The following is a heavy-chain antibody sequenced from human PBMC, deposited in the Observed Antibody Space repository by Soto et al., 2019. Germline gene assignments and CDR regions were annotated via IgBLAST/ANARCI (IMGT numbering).Heavy chain of an antibody. V-gene: IGHV1-2*04. CDR1: GYTFTGYY. J-gene: IGHJ4*02. D-gene: IGHD1-26*01. CDR3: ARGAHEWELHYGFPFDY. Sequence: EASVKVSCKASGYTFTGYYMYWVRQAPGQGLEWMGWINPNSGGTNYAQKFQGWVTMTRDTSISTAYMELSRLRSDDTAVYYCARGAHEWELHYGFPFDYWGQGTLVTVSS. CDR2: INPNSGGT.